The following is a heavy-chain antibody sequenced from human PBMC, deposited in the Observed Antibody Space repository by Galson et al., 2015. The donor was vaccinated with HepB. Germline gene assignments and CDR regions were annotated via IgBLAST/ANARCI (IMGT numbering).Heavy chain of an antibody. CDR3: ARVCGITAESRP. J-gene: IGHJ5*02. V-gene: IGHV3-48*01. D-gene: IGHD6-13*01. CDR2: ISRSSSTI. CDR1: GFTFSSYS. Sequence: SLRLSCAASGFTFSSYSMNWVRQAPGKGLEWVSYISRSSSTIYYADSVKGRFTISRDNAKNSLYLQMNSLRAEDTAVYYCARVCGITAESRPWGQGTLVTVSS.